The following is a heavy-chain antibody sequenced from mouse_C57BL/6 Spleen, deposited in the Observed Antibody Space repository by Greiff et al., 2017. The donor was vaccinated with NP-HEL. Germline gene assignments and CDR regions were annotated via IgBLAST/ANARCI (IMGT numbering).Heavy chain of an antibody. CDR2: FHPYNDDT. CDR3: ARGSSYGRGAMDY. Sequence: QVQLKESGAELVKPGASVKMSCKASGYTFTTYPIEWMKQNHGKSLEWIGNFHPYNDDTKYNEKFKGKATLTVEKSSSTVYLELSRLTSDDSAVYYCARGSSYGRGAMDYWGQGTSVTVSS. V-gene: IGHV1-47*01. D-gene: IGHD1-1*01. J-gene: IGHJ4*01. CDR1: GYTFTTYP.